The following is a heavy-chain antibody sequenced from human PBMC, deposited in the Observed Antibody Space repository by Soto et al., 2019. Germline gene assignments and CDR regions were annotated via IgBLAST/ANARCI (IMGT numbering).Heavy chain of an antibody. V-gene: IGHV3-73*02. Sequence: EVQLVESGGGLVQPGGSLKLSCAASGFTFSGSAMHWVRQASGKGLEWVGRIRSKANSYATAYAASVKGRFTISRDDSKNTAYLQMNSLKTEDTAVYYCTRRQEDYYYYGMDVWGQGTTVTVSS. CDR1: GFTFSGSA. CDR3: TRRQEDYYYYGMDV. J-gene: IGHJ6*02. CDR2: IRSKANSYAT.